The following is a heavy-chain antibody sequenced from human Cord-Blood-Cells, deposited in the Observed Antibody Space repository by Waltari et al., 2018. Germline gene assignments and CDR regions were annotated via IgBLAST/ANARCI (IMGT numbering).Heavy chain of an antibody. CDR3: ARGCSDGSCYFDY. V-gene: IGHV3-48*03. CDR1: GFTFSSYE. D-gene: IGHD2-15*01. CDR2: ISSSGSTI. Sequence: EVQLVESGGGLVQPGGSLRLSCAASGFTFSSYEMNWVRQAPGKVLEWVSYISSSGSTIYYADSVKGRFTISRDNAKNSLYLQMNSLRAEDTAVYYCARGCSDGSCYFDYWGQGTLVTVSS. J-gene: IGHJ4*02.